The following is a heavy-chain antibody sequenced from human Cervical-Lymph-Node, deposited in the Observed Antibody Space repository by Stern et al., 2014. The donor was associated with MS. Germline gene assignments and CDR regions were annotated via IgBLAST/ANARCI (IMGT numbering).Heavy chain of an antibody. Sequence: VQLVQSGPGLVRPSETLSLTCTASGDSVSSEDYYWSWIRQSPGKDLEWIGYIYYRGRPNYNPSLKSPPPIPIATSKTHSSLKLIPVTAADTAVYYCARSGYYGIDVWGQGTTVIVSS. V-gene: IGHV4-61*08. CDR1: GDSVSSEDYY. CDR3: ARSGYYGIDV. CDR2: IYYRGRP. D-gene: IGHD1-26*01. J-gene: IGHJ6*02.